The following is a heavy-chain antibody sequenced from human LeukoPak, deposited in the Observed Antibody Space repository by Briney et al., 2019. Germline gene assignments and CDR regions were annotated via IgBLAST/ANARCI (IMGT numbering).Heavy chain of an antibody. J-gene: IGHJ3*02. CDR1: GGGFTFTSHA. Sequence: GASVKVSCKASGGGFTFTSHAISWVRQAPGQGLEWMGGLISIYGSANYAQKFQGRVTITSDESTRTVYMELSSLRPEDSAVYYCAGFFYDNSGDAFDIWGQGTMVTVSS. D-gene: IGHD3-22*01. V-gene: IGHV1-69*13. CDR3: AGFFYDNSGDAFDI. CDR2: LISIYGSA.